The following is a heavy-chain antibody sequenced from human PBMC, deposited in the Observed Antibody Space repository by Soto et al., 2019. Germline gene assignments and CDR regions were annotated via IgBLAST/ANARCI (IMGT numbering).Heavy chain of an antibody. J-gene: IGHJ5*02. V-gene: IGHV1-58*02. CDR1: GFTFTSSA. CDR3: ARVARAYDFWSGYGWFDP. CDR2: ISVDNGNT. D-gene: IGHD3-3*01. Sequence: GASVKVSCKASGFTFTSSAMQWVRQARGQRLEWIGWISVDNGNTNYAQKLQERVTMTTDTSTSTAYMELRSLRSDDTAVYYCARVARAYDFWSGYGWFDPWGQGTLVTVSS.